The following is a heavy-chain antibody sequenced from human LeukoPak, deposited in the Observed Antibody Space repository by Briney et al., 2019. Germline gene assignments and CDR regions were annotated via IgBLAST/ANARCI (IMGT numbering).Heavy chain of an antibody. CDR2: FYSCGST. Sequence: SGTLCLSSAVSGVALRRFYVSCGREPAGNQVEACSCFYSCGSTNYNPSLKSRVTISVDTSKNQFSLKLSSVTAADTAVYYCARLPLAAAGRGYYYYYGMDVWGQGTTVTVSS. CDR3: ARLPLAAAGRGYYYYYGMDV. CDR1: GVALRRFY. J-gene: IGHJ6*02. D-gene: IGHD6-13*01. V-gene: IGHV4-59*10.